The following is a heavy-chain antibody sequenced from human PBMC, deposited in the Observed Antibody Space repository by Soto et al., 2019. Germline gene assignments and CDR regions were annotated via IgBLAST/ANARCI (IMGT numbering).Heavy chain of an antibody. J-gene: IGHJ6*02. V-gene: IGHV1-69*13. D-gene: IGHD3-22*01. Sequence: SVKVSCKASGGTFSSYAISWVRQAPGQGLEWMGGIIPIFGTANYAQKFQGRVTITADESTSTAYMELSSLRSEDTAVYYCARDQVVVVPLHPYYYYGMDVWGQGTTVTVSS. CDR3: ARDQVVVVPLHPYYYYGMDV. CDR1: GGTFSSYA. CDR2: IIPIFGTA.